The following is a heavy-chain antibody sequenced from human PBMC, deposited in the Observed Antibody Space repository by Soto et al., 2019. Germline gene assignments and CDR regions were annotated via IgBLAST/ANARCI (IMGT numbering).Heavy chain of an antibody. J-gene: IGHJ6*02. CDR1: GYTFTSYY. CDR2: INPSGGST. Sequence: ASVKVSCKASGYTFTSYYMHWVRQAPGQGLEWMGIINPSGGSTSYAQKFRGRVTMTRDTSTSTVYMELSSLRSEDTAVYYCASSDWSGGYYYYGMDVWGQGTTVTVSS. V-gene: IGHV1-46*01. CDR3: ASSDWSGGYYYYGMDV. D-gene: IGHD3-9*01.